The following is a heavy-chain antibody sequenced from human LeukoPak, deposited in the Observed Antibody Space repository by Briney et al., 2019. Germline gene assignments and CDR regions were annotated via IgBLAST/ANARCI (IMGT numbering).Heavy chain of an antibody. V-gene: IGHV3-30*14. Sequence: GRSLRLSCAASGFTFSSYAMHWARQAPGKGLEWVAVISYDGSNKYYADSVKGRFTISRDNSKNTLYLQMNSLRAEDTAVYYCAREALLWLRGRDYYYVDVWGKGTTVTVSS. CDR1: GFTFSSYA. CDR2: ISYDGSNK. D-gene: IGHD3-10*01. J-gene: IGHJ6*03. CDR3: AREALLWLRGRDYYYVDV.